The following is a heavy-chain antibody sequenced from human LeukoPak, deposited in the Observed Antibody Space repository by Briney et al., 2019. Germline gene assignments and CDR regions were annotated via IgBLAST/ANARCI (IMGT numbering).Heavy chain of an antibody. CDR1: GGSISSYY. CDR2: IYYSGST. J-gene: IGHJ4*02. CDR3: ARDEHLWQISH. V-gene: IGHV4-59*01. D-gene: IGHD3-3*02. Sequence: SETLSLTCTVSGGSISSYYWSWIRQPPGKGLEWIGYIYYSGSTNYNPSLKSRVTISVDTSKNQFSLKLSSVTAADTAVYYCARDEHLWQISHWGQGTLVTVSS.